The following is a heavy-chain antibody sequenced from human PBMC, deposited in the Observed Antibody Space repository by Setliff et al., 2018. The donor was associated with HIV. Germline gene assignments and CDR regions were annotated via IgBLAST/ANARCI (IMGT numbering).Heavy chain of an antibody. D-gene: IGHD4-17*01. CDR3: TSRTVTTNDY. J-gene: IGHJ4*02. V-gene: IGHV3-73*01. CDR1: GFTFSGSA. Sequence: GGSLRLSCAASGFTFSGSAMHWVRQASGKGLEWVGRIRSKANSYATAYAASVKGRFTISRDDSKNTLYLQMDNLRTEDTAVYYCTSRTVTTNDYWGLGTLVTVSS. CDR2: IRSKANSYAT.